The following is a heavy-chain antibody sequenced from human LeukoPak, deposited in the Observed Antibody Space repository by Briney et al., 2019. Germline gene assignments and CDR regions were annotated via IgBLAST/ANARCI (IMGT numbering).Heavy chain of an antibody. CDR1: GGSISSISYY. V-gene: IGHV4-39*01. J-gene: IGHJ4*02. CDR3: ARQDSSGRDY. Sequence: ASQTLSLTCTVSGGSISSISYYWGWIRQSPGKGLEWIGSVYYSGRTYYNPSLKSRVTISGDTSKNQFSLRLGSVTAADTAVYYCARQDSSGRDYWGQGTLVTVSS. D-gene: IGHD4-11*01. CDR2: VYYSGRT.